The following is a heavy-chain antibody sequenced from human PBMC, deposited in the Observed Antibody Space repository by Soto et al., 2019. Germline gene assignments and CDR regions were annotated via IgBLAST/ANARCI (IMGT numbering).Heavy chain of an antibody. D-gene: IGHD2-15*01. Sequence: GESLKISCNASGFTVSSTYMSWVRQAPWMGLEWVAVIESGGSTHYADSVKGRFTISRDIPKNMIYLQLHTLRAEDTAVYYCAKDLGPLRLLNYYFYGLDVWGQGTTVTVSS. CDR2: IESGGST. V-gene: IGHV3-53*01. J-gene: IGHJ6*02. CDR1: GFTVSSTY. CDR3: AKDLGPLRLLNYYFYGLDV.